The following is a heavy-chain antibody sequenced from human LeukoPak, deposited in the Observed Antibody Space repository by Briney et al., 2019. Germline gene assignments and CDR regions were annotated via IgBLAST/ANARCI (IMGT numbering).Heavy chain of an antibody. J-gene: IGHJ4*02. CDR2: SYPSESDT. CDR3: TLRGSYYDVDY. D-gene: IGHD1-26*01. CDR1: GYWFTIYL. V-gene: IGHV5-51*01. Sequence: GESLKISCKCSGYWFTIYLSGWVRQLPGEGLEWMGVSYPSESDTSYSPSFQGQVTISADKSISTAYLQWSSLKASDTAIYYCTLRGSYYDVDYWGQGTMVTVSS.